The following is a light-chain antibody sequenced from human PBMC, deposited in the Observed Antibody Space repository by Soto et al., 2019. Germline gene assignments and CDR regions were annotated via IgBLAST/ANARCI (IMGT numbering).Light chain of an antibody. CDR2: EVN. CDR1: SSDFGDHKS. V-gene: IGLV2-14*01. CDR3: SSSTDTSIL. Sequence: QSALTQAASVSGSPGQSITISCTGASSDFGDHKSVSWYQHHPGKAPKLIIYEVNYRPSGVSSRFPGSRSGNTASLTISGLQAEDEAHYYCSSSTDTSILFGGGTQLTVL. J-gene: IGLJ2*01.